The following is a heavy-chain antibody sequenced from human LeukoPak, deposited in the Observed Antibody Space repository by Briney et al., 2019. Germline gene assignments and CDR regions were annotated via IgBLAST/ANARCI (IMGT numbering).Heavy chain of an antibody. CDR3: ARTSGAAWFDP. CDR2: FYHSKST. CDR1: GYSISSDYY. Sequence: SETLSLTCTVSGYSISSDYYWGWIRQPPGKGLEWIGSFYHSKSTYYNPSLKSRVTISVDTSKNQFSLKLSSVTAADTAVYYCARTSGAAWFDPWGQGTLVTVSS. V-gene: IGHV4-38-2*02. D-gene: IGHD1-26*01. J-gene: IGHJ5*02.